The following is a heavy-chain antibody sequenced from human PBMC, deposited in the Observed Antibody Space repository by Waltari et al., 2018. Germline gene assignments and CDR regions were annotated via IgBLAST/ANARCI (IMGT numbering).Heavy chain of an antibody. CDR3: AKDSLGIPFYYVDV. J-gene: IGHJ6*03. CDR2: INWNGGST. CDR1: GFSFGDYD. Sequence: DVQLVESGGSVVRPGGSLRLSCAASGFSFGDYDMSWVGQAPGKGLEWVSGINWNGGSTSYAESVKGRFTISRDNAKNSLYLQMNSLRDEDTALYYCAKDSLGIPFYYVDVWGKGTTVTVS. V-gene: IGHV3-20*04.